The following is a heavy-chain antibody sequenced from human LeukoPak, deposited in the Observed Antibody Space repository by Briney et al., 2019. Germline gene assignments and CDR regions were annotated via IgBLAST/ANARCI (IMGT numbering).Heavy chain of an antibody. J-gene: IGHJ2*01. Sequence: GGSLRLSCVASGFTFSSYSMNWVRQAPGKGLEWVSYTSSSRRTKYYADSVKGRFTISRDNAKNSLYLQMNSLGADDTAVYYCARRGGYGDSYWYFDLWGRGTLVTVSS. CDR2: TSSSRRTK. CDR1: GFTFSSYS. V-gene: IGHV3-48*01. D-gene: IGHD4-17*01. CDR3: ARRGGYGDSYWYFDL.